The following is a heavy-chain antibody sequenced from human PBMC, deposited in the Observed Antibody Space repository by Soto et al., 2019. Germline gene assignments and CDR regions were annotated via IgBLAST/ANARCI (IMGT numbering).Heavy chain of an antibody. Sequence: PGGSLRLSCAASGFTFSDYYMSWIRQAPGKGLEWVSYISSSGSTIYYADSVKGRFTISRDNAKNSLYLQMNSLRAEDTAVYYCARDNGSTLYSSSSYYYYGMDVWGQGTTVTVSS. CDR2: ISSSGSTI. D-gene: IGHD6-6*01. CDR1: GFTFSDYY. V-gene: IGHV3-11*01. J-gene: IGHJ6*02. CDR3: ARDNGSTLYSSSSYYYYGMDV.